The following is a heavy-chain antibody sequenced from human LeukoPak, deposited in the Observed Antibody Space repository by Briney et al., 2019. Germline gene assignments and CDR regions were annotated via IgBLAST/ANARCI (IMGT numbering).Heavy chain of an antibody. J-gene: IGHJ4*02. Sequence: GGSLRLSCAASGFTFRDYTMNWVRQAPGKGLEWVATIKQDGRDKYYVDSVKGRFTISRDDAKNSLYLQMNSLRVEDTAVYHCVRYFTAVAPTLRLDYWGQGTLVTVSS. D-gene: IGHD6-19*01. CDR2: IKQDGRDK. CDR1: GFTFRDYT. V-gene: IGHV3-7*03. CDR3: VRYFTAVAPTLRLDY.